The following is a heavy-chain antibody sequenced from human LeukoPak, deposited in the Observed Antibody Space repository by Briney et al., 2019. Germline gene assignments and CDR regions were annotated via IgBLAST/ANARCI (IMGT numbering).Heavy chain of an antibody. CDR1: GYTLTGYH. CDR2: IDPKRGGT. CDR3: AGDTGRDGYSFDY. V-gene: IGHV1-2*06. Sequence: ASVSVPCKASGYTLTGYHMQWVRQAPGQGLEWMGRIDPKRGGTNFVQTFQGRVTMTRDTSISTAYMELSSLGCEDTAEYYCAGDTGRDGYSFDYWGQGTLVTVSS. J-gene: IGHJ4*02. D-gene: IGHD5-24*01.